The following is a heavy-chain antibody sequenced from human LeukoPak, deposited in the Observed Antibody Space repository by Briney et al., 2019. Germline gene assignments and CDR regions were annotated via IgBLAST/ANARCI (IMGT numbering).Heavy chain of an antibody. Sequence: GGSLRLSCAASGFTFSSYAMSWVRQAPGKGLEWVSAISGSGGSTYYADSVKGRFTISGDNSKNTLYLQMNSLRAEDTAVYYCAKGQGQWLVLWDYWGQGTLVTVSS. D-gene: IGHD6-19*01. CDR2: ISGSGGST. V-gene: IGHV3-23*01. CDR3: AKGQGQWLVLWDY. CDR1: GFTFSSYA. J-gene: IGHJ4*02.